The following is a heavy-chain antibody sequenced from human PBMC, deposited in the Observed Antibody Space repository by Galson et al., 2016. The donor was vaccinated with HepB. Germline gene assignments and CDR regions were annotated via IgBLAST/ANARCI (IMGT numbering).Heavy chain of an antibody. CDR3: ARIYSNYVLGMDV. Sequence: LSLTCTVSGGSISSGDYYWSWIRLPPGKGLDWIGYIYYTGSTYYNPSLKSRVSISADTSKNQFSLRLSSVTAADTALYYCARIYSNYVLGMDVWGRGTTVTVSS. J-gene: IGHJ6*02. CDR2: IYYTGST. V-gene: IGHV4-30-4*01. CDR1: GGSISSGDYY. D-gene: IGHD4-11*01.